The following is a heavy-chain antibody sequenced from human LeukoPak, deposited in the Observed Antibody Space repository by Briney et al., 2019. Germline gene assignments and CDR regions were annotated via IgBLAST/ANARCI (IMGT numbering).Heavy chain of an antibody. V-gene: IGHV4-59*08. J-gene: IGHJ4*02. CDR1: GGSISSYY. CDR2: ISDIGSI. Sequence: SETLSLTCTVSGGSISSYYGSWIRQPPGKGLEWIAYISDIGSINYNPSLKSRVTISLDTSKNQLSLKLRSVTAADTAVYYCAGHHPRNTVDFWGQGTLVTVSS. CDR3: AGHHPRNTVDF. D-gene: IGHD2/OR15-2a*01.